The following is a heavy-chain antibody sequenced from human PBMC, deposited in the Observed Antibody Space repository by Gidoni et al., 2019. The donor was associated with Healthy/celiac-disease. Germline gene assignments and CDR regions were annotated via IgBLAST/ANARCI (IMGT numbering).Heavy chain of an antibody. CDR1: GGSISSGGYY. D-gene: IGHD3-22*01. CDR3: ARVPTENYYDSSGYREMLCWFDP. Sequence: QVQLQESGPGLVKPSQTLSLTCTVSGGSISSGGYYWSWIRQHPGKGLEWIGYIYYSGSTYYNPSLKSRVTISVDTSKNQFSLKLSSVTAADTAVYYCARVPTENYYDSSGYREMLCWFDPWGQGTLVTVSS. J-gene: IGHJ5*02. CDR2: IYYSGST. V-gene: IGHV4-31*03.